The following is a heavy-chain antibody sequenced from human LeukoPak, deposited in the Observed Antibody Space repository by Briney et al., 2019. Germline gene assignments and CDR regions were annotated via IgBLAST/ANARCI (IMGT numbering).Heavy chain of an antibody. D-gene: IGHD2-2*01. Sequence: ASVKVSCKASGYTFTGYYMHWVRQAPGQGLEWMGWINPNSGGTKYAQKFQGRVTMTRDTSISTVYMEVSRLRSDDTAVYYCAREEVYCSSTICSAPFDYWGQGTLVIVSS. CDR2: INPNSGGT. CDR3: AREEVYCSSTICSAPFDY. V-gene: IGHV1-2*02. J-gene: IGHJ4*02. CDR1: GYTFTGYY.